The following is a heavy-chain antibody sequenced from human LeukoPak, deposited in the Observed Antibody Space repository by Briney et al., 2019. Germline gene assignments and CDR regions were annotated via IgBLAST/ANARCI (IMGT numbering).Heavy chain of an antibody. V-gene: IGHV3-9*03. D-gene: IGHD6-6*01. Sequence: GGSLRLSCAASGFTFDDYAMHWVRQAPGKGLEWVSGISWNSGSIGYADSVKGRFTISRDNAKNSLYLQMNSLSAEDMALYYCAKGGAGSSSSELDYWGQGTLVTVSS. CDR1: GFTFDDYA. CDR3: AKGGAGSSSSELDY. CDR2: ISWNSGSI. J-gene: IGHJ4*02.